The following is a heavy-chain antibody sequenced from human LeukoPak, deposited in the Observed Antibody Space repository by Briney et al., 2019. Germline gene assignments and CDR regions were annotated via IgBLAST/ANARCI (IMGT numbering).Heavy chain of an antibody. J-gene: IGHJ4*02. CDR3: TTDPAAVVTPGY. CDR1: GFTFSNAW. D-gene: IGHD4-23*01. CDR2: IKSKSDGGTT. Sequence: PGGSLRLSCAASGFTFSNAWMSWVRQAPGKGLEWVGRIKSKSDGGTTDYAAPVKGRFTISRDDSKNTLYLQMSSLKTEDAAVHYCTTDPAAVVTPGYWGQGTLVTVSS. V-gene: IGHV3-15*05.